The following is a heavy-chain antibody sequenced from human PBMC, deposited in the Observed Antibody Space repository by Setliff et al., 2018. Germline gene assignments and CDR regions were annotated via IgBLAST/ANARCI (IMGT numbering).Heavy chain of an antibody. V-gene: IGHV3-15*01. CDR2: IKSKTDGGTT. CDR3: AKSMTTEIYFDY. CDR1: GFTFTNAW. J-gene: IGHJ4*02. Sequence: GGSLRLSCAASGFTFTNAWMGWVRQAPGKGLEWVARIKSKTDGGTTDFAAPVKGRFTISRDDSKSTLYLQMNSLKTEDTAVYYCAKSMTTEIYFDYWGQGTLVTVSS. D-gene: IGHD4-17*01.